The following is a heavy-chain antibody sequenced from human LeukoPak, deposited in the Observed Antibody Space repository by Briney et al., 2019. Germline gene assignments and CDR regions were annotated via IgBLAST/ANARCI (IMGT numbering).Heavy chain of an antibody. J-gene: IGHJ4*02. V-gene: IGHV1-46*01. CDR3: TRDSSGYCFDY. Sequence: ASVKVSCKVSGYTFTSYYMHWVRQAPGQGLEWMGIINPSGGSTSYAQKFQGRVTMTRDTSTSTVYMELSSLRSEDTAVYYCTRDSSGYCFDYWGQGTLVTVSS. D-gene: IGHD3-22*01. CDR2: INPSGGST. CDR1: GYTFTSYY.